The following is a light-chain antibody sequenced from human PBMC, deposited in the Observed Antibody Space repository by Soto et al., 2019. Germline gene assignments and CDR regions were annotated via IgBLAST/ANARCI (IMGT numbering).Light chain of an antibody. V-gene: IGKV3-15*01. Sequence: EIVMTQSPASLSVSPGERATLSCRASQGVSSDLAWYQQKPGQAPRLLIYGASTRATGIPARFSGSGSGTEFTLTISRLQSEDFAVYYCQQYNNWPWTFGQGTKVDIK. CDR2: GAS. CDR3: QQYNNWPWT. J-gene: IGKJ1*01. CDR1: QGVSSD.